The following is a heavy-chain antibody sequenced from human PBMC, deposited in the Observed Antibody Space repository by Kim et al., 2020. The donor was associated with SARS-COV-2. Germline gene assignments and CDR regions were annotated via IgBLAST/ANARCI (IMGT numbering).Heavy chain of an antibody. Sequence: ASVKVSCKASGYTFTGYYMHWVRQAPGQGLEWMGRINPNSGGTNYAQKFQGRVTMTRDTSISTAYMELSRLRSDDTAVYYCARDLLPTKAGYSYGGNPYYYYGMDVWGQGTTVTVSS. CDR1: GYTFTGYY. J-gene: IGHJ6*02. CDR3: ARDLLPTKAGYSYGGNPYYYYGMDV. V-gene: IGHV1-2*06. CDR2: INPNSGGT. D-gene: IGHD5-18*01.